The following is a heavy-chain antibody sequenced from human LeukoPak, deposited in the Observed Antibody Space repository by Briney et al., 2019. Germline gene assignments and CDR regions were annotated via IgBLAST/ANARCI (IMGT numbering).Heavy chain of an antibody. V-gene: IGHV3-30*04. CDR3: ARDARRSSSEDEYFQH. D-gene: IGHD6-6*01. CDR2: ISYDASNK. CDR1: GFTFTSYA. J-gene: IGHJ1*01. Sequence: GGSLRLSCTASGFTFTSYAMRWVRQAPGKGLEWVAVISYDASNKYYADSVKGRFTISRDNSKNTLYLQMNSLRVEDTAVYYCARDARRSSSEDEYFQHWGQGTLVTVSS.